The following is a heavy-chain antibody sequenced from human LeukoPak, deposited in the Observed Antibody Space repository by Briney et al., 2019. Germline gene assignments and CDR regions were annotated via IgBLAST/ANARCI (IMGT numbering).Heavy chain of an antibody. CDR1: GFTFSNYW. V-gene: IGHV3-74*01. D-gene: IGHD6-6*01. Sequence: PGGSLRLSCVASGFTFSNYWMHWVRQVPGKGPEWVSRINKDGSITNFADSVKGRFTISRDNAKNTVYLQMNSLRAEDAAVYYCAKDPQQLEAGYFDYWGQGTLVTVSS. J-gene: IGHJ4*02. CDR2: INKDGSIT. CDR3: AKDPQQLEAGYFDY.